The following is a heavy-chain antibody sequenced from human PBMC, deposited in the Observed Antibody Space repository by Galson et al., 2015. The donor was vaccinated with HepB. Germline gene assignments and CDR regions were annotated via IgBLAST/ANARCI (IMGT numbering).Heavy chain of an antibody. CDR3: ARDWGIPVAGTWWLDP. CDR2: ISSNGDYT. J-gene: IGHJ5*02. CDR1: RFIFSNYK. V-gene: IGHV3-21*01. Sequence: SLRLSCAASRFIFSNYKMNWVRQPPGKGLEWVSSISSNGDYTYYADSVRGRFTISRDNAKNSVYLQMSSLRVEDTALYYCARDWGIPVAGTWWLDPWGQGTLFTVSS. D-gene: IGHD6-19*01.